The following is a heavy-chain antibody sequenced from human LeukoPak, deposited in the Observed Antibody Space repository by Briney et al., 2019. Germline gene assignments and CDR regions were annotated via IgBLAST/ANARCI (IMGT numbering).Heavy chain of an antibody. V-gene: IGHV4-59*11. CDR2: IYYSGST. CDR1: GGSISSHY. CDR3: ARDHLDSSGYFDAFDI. Sequence: SETLSLTRTVSGGSISSHYWSWIRQPPGKGLGWIGYIYYSGSTNYNPSLKSRVTISVDTSKNQFSLKLSSVTTADTAVYYCARDHLDSSGYFDAFDIWGQGTMVTVSS. D-gene: IGHD3-22*01. J-gene: IGHJ3*02.